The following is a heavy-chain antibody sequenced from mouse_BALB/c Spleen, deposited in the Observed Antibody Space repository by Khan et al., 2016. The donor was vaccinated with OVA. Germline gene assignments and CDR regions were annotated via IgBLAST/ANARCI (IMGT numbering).Heavy chain of an antibody. V-gene: IGHV5-9-4*01. J-gene: IGHJ1*01. CDR3: ARDGNPRYFDV. CDR2: ISSGGSYT. D-gene: IGHD2-1*01. CDR1: GFTFSSYA. Sequence: EVELVESGGGLVKPGGSLKLSCAASGFTFSSYAMSWVRQSPEKRLEWVAEISSGGSYTYYPDTVTGRFTLSRDHAKNTLYLEMSSLRSDDTAMYYCARDGNPRYFDVWGAGTTVTVSS.